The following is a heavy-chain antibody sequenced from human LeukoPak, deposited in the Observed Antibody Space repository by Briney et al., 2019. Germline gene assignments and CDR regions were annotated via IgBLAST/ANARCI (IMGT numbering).Heavy chain of an antibody. CDR3: SRDPRHNDF. CDR1: GFLFSDSY. V-gene: IGHV3-11*01. J-gene: IGHJ4*02. Sequence: GGSLRLSCAASGFLFSDSYMTWIRQAPGKGLELLSYISGSSSDVNYIDSVRGRFTISRDNAKNSLYLHMNSLTVEDTAVYYCSRDPRHNDFWGQGTLVTVS. CDR2: ISGSSSDV.